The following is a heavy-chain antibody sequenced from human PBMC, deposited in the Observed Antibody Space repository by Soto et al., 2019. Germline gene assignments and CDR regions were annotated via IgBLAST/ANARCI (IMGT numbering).Heavy chain of an antibody. CDR3: ERLGDYSKAFDY. D-gene: IGHD2-21*01. CDR2: IYYTGTT. J-gene: IGHJ4*01. V-gene: IGHV4-59*08. CDR1: GSPISDNY. Sequence: QVQLKESGPGLVKPSETLSVTCTVSGSPISDNYWSWFRQAPGQGLEWVGYIYYTGTTTYNPSVKSRITISLDTSKSQFSLILRSVTAADTAVYYCERLGDYSKAFDYWGHGTLVTVSS.